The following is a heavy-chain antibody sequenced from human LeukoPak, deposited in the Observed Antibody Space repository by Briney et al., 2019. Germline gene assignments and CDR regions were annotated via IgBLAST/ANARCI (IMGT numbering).Heavy chain of an antibody. J-gene: IGHJ4*02. V-gene: IGHV3-53*01. Sequence: TGGSLRLSCAASGFTVSSNYMSWVRQAPGKGLEWVSVIYSGGSTYYADSVKGRFTISRDNSKNTLYLQMNSLRAEDTAVYYCARVGSSDINYYDSSGYYPDYWGQGTLVTVSS. D-gene: IGHD3-22*01. CDR2: IYSGGST. CDR1: GFTVSSNY. CDR3: ARVGSSDINYYDSSGYYPDY.